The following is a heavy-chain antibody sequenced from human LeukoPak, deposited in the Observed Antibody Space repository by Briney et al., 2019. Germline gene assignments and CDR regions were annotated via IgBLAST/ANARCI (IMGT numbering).Heavy chain of an antibody. CDR2: ISSSGSTI. CDR3: ARAFYCSGGSCPAEYFQH. J-gene: IGHJ1*01. V-gene: IGHV3-11*01. D-gene: IGHD2-15*01. Sequence: GGSLRLSCAASGFTFSDYYMSWIRQAPGKGLEWVSYISSSGSTIYYADSVKGRFTISRDNAKNSLYLQMNSLRAEDTAVYYCARAFYCSGGSCPAEYFQHWGQGTLVTVSS. CDR1: GFTFSDYY.